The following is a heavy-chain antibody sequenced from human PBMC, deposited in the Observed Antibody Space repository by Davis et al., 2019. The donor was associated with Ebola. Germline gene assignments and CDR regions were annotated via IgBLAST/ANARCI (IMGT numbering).Heavy chain of an antibody. CDR1: GFTFSSYG. V-gene: IGHV3-33*01. CDR2: IWYDGSNK. J-gene: IGHJ3*02. Sequence: GESLKISCAASGFTFSSYGMHWVRQAPGKGLEWVAVIWYDGSNKYYADSVKGRFTISRDNSKNTLYLQMNSLRAEDTAVYYCAREGTGPGRAFDIWGQGTMVTVSS. D-gene: IGHD1-26*01. CDR3: AREGTGPGRAFDI.